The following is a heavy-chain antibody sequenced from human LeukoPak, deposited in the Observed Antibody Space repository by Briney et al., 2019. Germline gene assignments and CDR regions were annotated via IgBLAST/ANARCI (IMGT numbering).Heavy chain of an antibody. V-gene: IGHV3-30*04. D-gene: IGHD2-2*01. Sequence: GALRLSCAASGFTFSSYAMHWVRQAPGKGLEWVALISYDGSNKYYADSVKARFIISRDNSKNTLYLQMNSLRAEDTAVYYCAKGTGRSSSSLDYWGQGTLVTVSS. CDR1: GFTFSSYA. CDR3: AKGTGRSSSSLDY. CDR2: ISYDGSNK. J-gene: IGHJ4*02.